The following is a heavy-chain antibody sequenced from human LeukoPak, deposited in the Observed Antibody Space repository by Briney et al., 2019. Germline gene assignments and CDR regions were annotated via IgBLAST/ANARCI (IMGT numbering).Heavy chain of an antibody. D-gene: IGHD1-20*01. CDR1: GYTFTSYG. CDR2: ISAYNGNT. J-gene: IGHJ4*02. Sequence: ASVKVSCKASGYTFTSYGISWVRQAPGQGLEWMGWISAYNGNTNYAQKLQGRVTMTTDTSTSTAYMELSSLRSEDTAVYYCARDAGYNYGLPFDYWGQGTPVTVSS. V-gene: IGHV1-18*01. CDR3: ARDAGYNYGLPFDY.